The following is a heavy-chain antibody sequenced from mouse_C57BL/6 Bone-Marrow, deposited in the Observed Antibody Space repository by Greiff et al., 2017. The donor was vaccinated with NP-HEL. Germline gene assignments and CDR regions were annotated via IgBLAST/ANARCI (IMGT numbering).Heavy chain of an antibody. D-gene: IGHD1-1*01. Sequence: QVQLQQSGPELVKPGASVKISCKASGYAFSSSWMNWVKQRPGKGLEWIGRIYPGDGDTNYNGKFKGKATLTADKSSSTAYMQLSSLTSEDSAVYFCARDITTVVATGYFDYWGQGTTLTVSS. CDR2: IYPGDGDT. J-gene: IGHJ2*01. CDR1: GYAFSSSW. V-gene: IGHV1-82*01. CDR3: ARDITTVVATGYFDY.